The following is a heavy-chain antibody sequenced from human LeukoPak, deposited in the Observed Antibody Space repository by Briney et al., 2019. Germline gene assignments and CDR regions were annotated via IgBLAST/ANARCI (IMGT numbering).Heavy chain of an antibody. V-gene: IGHV4-31*03. J-gene: IGHJ3*01. CDR3: ARSSYSSSSSV. CDR2: ISYSGST. D-gene: IGHD6-6*01. Sequence: SETLSLTCTVSGGSISSGGYYWSWLRQHPGKGLEWVGYISYSGSTYYNPSLKSRVTISVDTSKNQFSLKLSSVTAADTAVYYCARSSYSSSSSVWGQGTMVTVSS. CDR1: GGSISSGGYY.